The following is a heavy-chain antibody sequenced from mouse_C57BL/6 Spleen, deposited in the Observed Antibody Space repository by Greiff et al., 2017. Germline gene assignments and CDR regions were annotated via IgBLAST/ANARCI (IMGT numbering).Heavy chain of an antibody. CDR1: GFTFSDYY. J-gene: IGHJ4*01. CDR2: INYDGSRT. V-gene: IGHV5-16*01. D-gene: IGHD2-14*01. CDR3: AREGVRRTYAMDY. Sequence: EVKLVESEGGLVQPGRSMKLSCPASGFTFSDYYMAWVRQVPEKGLEWVANINYDGSRTYYWDYLKSRFIISSDNAKNILYLQLSSLKSEDTATYYCAREGVRRTYAMDYWGQGTSGTVSS.